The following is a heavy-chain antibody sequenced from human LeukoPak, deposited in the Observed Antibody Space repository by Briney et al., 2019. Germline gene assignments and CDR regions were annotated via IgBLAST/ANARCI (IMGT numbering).Heavy chain of an antibody. Sequence: PGGSLRLSCAASGFTFSDYFMGWVRQAPGKGLEWVSYISSSGSTIYYADSVKGRFTISRDNAKNSLYLQMNSLRAEDTAVYYCARGTHYYDSSGNWDDGGEAFDIWGQGTMVTVSS. CDR2: ISSSGSTI. V-gene: IGHV3-11*04. J-gene: IGHJ3*02. CDR1: GFTFSDYF. D-gene: IGHD3-22*01. CDR3: ARGTHYYDSSGNWDDGGEAFDI.